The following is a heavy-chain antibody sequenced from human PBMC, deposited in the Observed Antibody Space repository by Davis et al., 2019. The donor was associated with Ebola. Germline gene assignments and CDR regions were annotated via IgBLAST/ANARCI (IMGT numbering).Heavy chain of an antibody. V-gene: IGHV3-23*01. CDR1: GFTVSSNY. CDR3: AKGPIAVAVHFDY. Sequence: GESLKISCAASGFTVSSNYMSWVRQAPGKGLEWVSAISGSGGSTYYADSVKGRFTISRDNSKNTLYLQMNSLRAEDTAVYYCAKGPIAVAVHFDYWGQGTLVTVSS. D-gene: IGHD6-19*01. CDR2: ISGSGGST. J-gene: IGHJ4*02.